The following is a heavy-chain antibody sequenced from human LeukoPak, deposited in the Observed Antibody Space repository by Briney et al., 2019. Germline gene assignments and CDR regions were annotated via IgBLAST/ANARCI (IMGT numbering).Heavy chain of an antibody. CDR3: ASEVVGDGYFDY. V-gene: IGHV4-59*01. J-gene: IGHJ4*02. CDR2: IYYSGST. CDR1: GGSISSYY. Sequence: PSETLSLTCTVSGGSISSYYWSWIRQPPGKGLEWIGYIYYSGSTNYNPSLKSRVTISVDTSKNQFSLKLSSVTAADTAVYYCASEVVGDGYFDYWGQGTLVTLSS. D-gene: IGHD3-16*01.